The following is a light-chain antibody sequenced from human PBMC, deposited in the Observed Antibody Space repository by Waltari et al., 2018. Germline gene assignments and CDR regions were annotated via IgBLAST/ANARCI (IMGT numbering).Light chain of an antibody. CDR3: QKYGTLPET. CDR1: QSVRRT. Sequence: EIVLTQSPGTLSLSPGERAPLPCRASQSVRRTLAWYQQKPCQAPRLLIYDASTRATGIPDRFSGSGSGTDFSLTIIRLEPEDFAVYYCQKYGTLPETFGQGTKLVIK. CDR2: DAS. J-gene: IGKJ1*01. V-gene: IGKV3-20*01.